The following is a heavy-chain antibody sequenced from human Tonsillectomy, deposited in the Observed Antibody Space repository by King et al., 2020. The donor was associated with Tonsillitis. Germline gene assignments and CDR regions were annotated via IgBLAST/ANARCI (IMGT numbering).Heavy chain of an antibody. CDR1: GFTFSTYD. CDR2: IGSAGDT. Sequence: VQLVESGGGLVQPGGSLRLSCAASGFTFSTYDMHWVRQATGKGLEWVSAIGSAGDTYYPGSVKGRFTISRENAKNSLYLQMNSLRAGDTAVYYCARAGLGYSYEYYYGMDVWGQGTTVTVSS. V-gene: IGHV3-13*01. CDR3: ARAGLGYSYEYYYGMDV. D-gene: IGHD5-18*01. J-gene: IGHJ6*02.